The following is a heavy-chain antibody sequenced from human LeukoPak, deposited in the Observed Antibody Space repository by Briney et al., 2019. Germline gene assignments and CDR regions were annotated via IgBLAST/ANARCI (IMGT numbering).Heavy chain of an antibody. CDR1: GYTFTSYD. CDR3: ARSELLGYYYGMDV. V-gene: IGHV1-8*01. D-gene: IGHD1-26*01. J-gene: IGHJ6*02. Sequence: ASVKVSCKASGYTFTSYDINWVRQATGQGLEWMGWMKPNSGNTGYAQKFQGRVTMTRNTSISTAYMELSSLRSEDTAVYYCARSELLGYYYGMDVWGQGTTVTVSS. CDR2: MKPNSGNT.